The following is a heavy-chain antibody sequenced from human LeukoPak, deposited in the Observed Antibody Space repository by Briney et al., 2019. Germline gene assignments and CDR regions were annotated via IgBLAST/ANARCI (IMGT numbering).Heavy chain of an antibody. J-gene: IGHJ4*02. Sequence: GGSLRLSCAASGFTFSTYGMHWVRQAPGKGLEWVALIWYDGSNKHYADSVKGRFTISRDNSKNTLYLQMNSLRAEDTAVYYCAKDLRYYDFWSGLADYWGQGTLVTVSS. CDR3: AKDLRYYDFWSGLADY. V-gene: IGHV3-33*06. CDR2: IWYDGSNK. D-gene: IGHD3-3*01. CDR1: GFTFSTYG.